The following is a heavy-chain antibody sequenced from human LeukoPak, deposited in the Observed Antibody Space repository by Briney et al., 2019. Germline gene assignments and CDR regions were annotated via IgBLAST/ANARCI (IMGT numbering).Heavy chain of an antibody. J-gene: IGHJ6*02. Sequence: ASVKVSCKASGYTFTSYGISWVRQAPGQGLEWMGWISAYNGNTNYAQKLQGRVTMTTDTSTSTAYMELRSLRSGDTAVYYCARERYYDFWSGAQTYYYYGMDVWGQGTTVTVSS. CDR1: GYTFTSYG. V-gene: IGHV1-18*01. D-gene: IGHD3-3*01. CDR3: ARERYYDFWSGAQTYYYYGMDV. CDR2: ISAYNGNT.